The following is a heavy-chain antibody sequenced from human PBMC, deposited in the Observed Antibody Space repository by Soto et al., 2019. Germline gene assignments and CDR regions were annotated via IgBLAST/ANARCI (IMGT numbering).Heavy chain of an antibody. D-gene: IGHD2-2*01. CDR2: IWNDGSKK. Sequence: QVLLVETGGGVVQPGRSLRLSCAASGFTFRTFGMHWVRQAPGKGLEWVSVIWNDGSKKFYADSVQGPFTISSDNSKTTPYMHMGSLRTVDTVVDYCVLGNQNCFDYWGQGTLVTVSS. CDR1: GFTFRTFG. J-gene: IGHJ4*02. V-gene: IGHV3-33*01. CDR3: VLGNQNCFDY.